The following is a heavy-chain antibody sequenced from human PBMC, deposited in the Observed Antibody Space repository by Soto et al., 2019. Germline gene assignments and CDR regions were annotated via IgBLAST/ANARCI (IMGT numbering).Heavy chain of an antibody. V-gene: IGHV1-2*04. J-gene: IGHJ4*02. CDR3: ASVPGSSWGWYYFDY. CDR2: INPNSGGT. D-gene: IGHD6-13*01. Sequence: GASVKVSCKASGYTFTGYYMHWVRQAPGQGLEWMGWINPNSGGTNYAQKFQGWVTMTRDTSISTAYMELSRLRSDDTAVYYCASVPGSSWGWYYFDYWGQGTLVTVSS. CDR1: GYTFTGYY.